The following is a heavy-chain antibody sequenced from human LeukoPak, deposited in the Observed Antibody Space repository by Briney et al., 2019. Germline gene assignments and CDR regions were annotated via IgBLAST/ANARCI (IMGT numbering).Heavy chain of an antibody. CDR2: ISYDGSNK. D-gene: IGHD5-18*01. CDR1: GFTFSSYA. J-gene: IGHJ4*02. Sequence: PGGSLRLSCTASGFTFSSYAMHWVRQAPGKGLEWVAVISYDGSNKYYADSVKGRFTISRDNSKNTLYLQMNSLRAEDTAVYYCARFTQPLWGQGTLVTVSS. V-gene: IGHV3-30*04. CDR3: ARFTQPL.